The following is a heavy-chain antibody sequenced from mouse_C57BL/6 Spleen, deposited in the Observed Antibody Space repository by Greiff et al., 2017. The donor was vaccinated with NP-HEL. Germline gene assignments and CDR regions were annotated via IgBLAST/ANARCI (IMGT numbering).Heavy chain of an antibody. Sequence: QVQLQQSGPELVKPGASVKISCKASGYAFSSSWMNWVKQRPGKGLEWIGRIHPGDGDTNYNGKFKGKATLTADKSSSTAYMQLSSLTSEDSAVYFCASGDWFAYWGQGTLVTVSA. CDR3: ASGDWFAY. CDR2: IHPGDGDT. J-gene: IGHJ3*01. V-gene: IGHV1-82*01. CDR1: GYAFSSSW.